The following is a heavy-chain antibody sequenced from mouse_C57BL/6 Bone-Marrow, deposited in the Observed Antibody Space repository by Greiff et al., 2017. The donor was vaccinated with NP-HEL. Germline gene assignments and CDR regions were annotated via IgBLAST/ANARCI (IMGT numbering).Heavy chain of an antibody. J-gene: IGHJ1*03. CDR2: IWWDDDK. CDR3: ARIRYGRTHWYFDV. CDR1: GFSLSTFGMG. D-gene: IGHD1-1*01. Sequence: QVTLKVSGPGILQPSQTLSLPCSFSGFSLSTFGMGVGWIRQPSGKGLEWLAHIWWDDDKYYNPALKSRLTISKVTSKNQVFLKIANVDTADTATYYCARIRYGRTHWYFDVWGTGTTVTVSS. V-gene: IGHV8-8*01.